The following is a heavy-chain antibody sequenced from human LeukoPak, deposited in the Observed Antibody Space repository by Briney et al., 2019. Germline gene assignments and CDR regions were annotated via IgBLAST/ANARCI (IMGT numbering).Heavy chain of an antibody. Sequence: PGGSLRLSCAASGFTFSSYWMSWVRQAPGEGLEWVANIKQDGTEKYYMDSVKGRFSISRDNAKNTLYLQMNSLRAEDTAVYYCARLKRGWAIDYWGQGTLVTVSS. J-gene: IGHJ4*02. D-gene: IGHD3-10*01. CDR2: IKQDGTEK. CDR1: GFTFSSYW. V-gene: IGHV3-7*02. CDR3: ARLKRGWAIDY.